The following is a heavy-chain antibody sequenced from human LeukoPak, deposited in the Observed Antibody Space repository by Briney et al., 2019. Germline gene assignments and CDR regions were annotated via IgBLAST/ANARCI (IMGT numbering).Heavy chain of an antibody. J-gene: IGHJ6*02. CDR2: ISSSSSTI. V-gene: IGHV3-48*04. CDR1: GFTFSTYS. Sequence: GGSLRLSCAASGFTFSTYSVNWVRQAPGKGLELVSYISSSSSTIYYADSVKGRFTISRDNAKNSLYLQMNSLRAEDTAVYYCARPRGVGGMDVWGQGTTVTVSS. D-gene: IGHD3-10*01. CDR3: ARPRGVGGMDV.